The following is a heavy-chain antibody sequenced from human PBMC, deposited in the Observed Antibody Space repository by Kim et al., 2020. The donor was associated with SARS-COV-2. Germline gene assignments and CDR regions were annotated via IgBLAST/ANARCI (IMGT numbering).Heavy chain of an antibody. J-gene: IGHJ4*02. CDR3: TKDGNYVFDS. D-gene: IGHD4-4*01. CDR1: GFTFSNYI. Sequence: GGSLRLSCAASGFTFSNYIMRWVRQAPGKGLEWVSSISGSGGSTFYADSVKGRFTISRDNSKNTLSLQMSSLRVEDTAIYYCTKDGNYVFDSWGPGTLVTVSS. CDR2: ISGSGGST. V-gene: IGHV3-23*01.